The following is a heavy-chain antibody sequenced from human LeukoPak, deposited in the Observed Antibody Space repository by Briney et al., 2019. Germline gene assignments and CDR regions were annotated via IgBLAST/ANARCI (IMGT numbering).Heavy chain of an antibody. CDR1: GGSISSYY. CDR3: ARGMDSSGYYSYYYYYMDV. CDR2: MHTSGST. D-gene: IGHD3-22*01. Sequence: SETLSLTCTVSGGSISSYYWSWVRQPAGKGLEWIGLMHTSGSTNYNPSLESRVTMSVDTSKNQFSLKLNSLTAADTAVYYCARGMDSSGYYSYYYYYMDVWGKGTTVTVSS. V-gene: IGHV4-4*07. J-gene: IGHJ6*03.